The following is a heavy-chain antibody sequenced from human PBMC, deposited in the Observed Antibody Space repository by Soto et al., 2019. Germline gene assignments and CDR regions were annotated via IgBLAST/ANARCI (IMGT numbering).Heavy chain of an antibody. CDR3: ASGQRTRISRGMYV. CDR2: INHSGST. V-gene: IGHV4-34*01. J-gene: IGHJ6*02. D-gene: IGHD2-15*01. Sequence: KASETLSLTCAVYGGSFSGYYWSWIRQPPGKGLEWIGEINHSGSTNYNPSLKSRVTISVDTSKNQFSLKLSSVTAADTAVYYCASGQRTRISRGMYVWGQGTTVTVSS. CDR1: GGSFSGYY.